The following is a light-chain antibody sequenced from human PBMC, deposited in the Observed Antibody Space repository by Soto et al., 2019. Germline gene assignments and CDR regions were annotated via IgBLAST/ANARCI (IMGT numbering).Light chain of an antibody. Sequence: EIVLTQSPGTLSLSPGERATLSCRASQGISSFLAWYQQKPGQAPRLLIYDASNRAAGIPARFSGSGSGTDFTLTISSLEPEDFGVYYCQLRSDWPTFGGGTNVEIK. J-gene: IGKJ4*01. CDR3: QLRSDWPT. CDR2: DAS. V-gene: IGKV3-11*01. CDR1: QGISSF.